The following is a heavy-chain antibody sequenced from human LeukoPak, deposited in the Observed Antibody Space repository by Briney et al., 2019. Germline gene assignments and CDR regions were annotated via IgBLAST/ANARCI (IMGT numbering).Heavy chain of an antibody. Sequence: GGSLRLSCTASGFTFGDYAMSWVRQAPGKGLEWVGFIRSKAYGGTTEYAASVKGRFTISGDDSKSIAYLQMNSLKTEDTAVYYCTRGDSSYCGGDCYPVDYWGQGTLVTVSS. V-gene: IGHV3-49*04. J-gene: IGHJ4*02. CDR1: GFTFGDYA. CDR2: IRSKAYGGTT. CDR3: TRGDSSYCGGDCYPVDY. D-gene: IGHD2-21*02.